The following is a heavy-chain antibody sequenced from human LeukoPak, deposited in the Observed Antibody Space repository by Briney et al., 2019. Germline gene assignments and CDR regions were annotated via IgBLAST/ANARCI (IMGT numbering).Heavy chain of an antibody. CDR2: IWYVGSNK. CDR1: GFTFCVDG. V-gene: IGHV3-33*01. D-gene: IGHD3-10*01. CDR3: ARDAYYLGSGSYVDY. Sequence: PGGTLRLSCAVSGFTFCVDGIRGVRQAPGKGLERVAVIWYVGSNKFYADSVKGRFTISRENRKNTLYLQMNILRAEGTVVYFCARDAYYLGSGSYVDYWGERSLVTVSS. J-gene: IGHJ4*02.